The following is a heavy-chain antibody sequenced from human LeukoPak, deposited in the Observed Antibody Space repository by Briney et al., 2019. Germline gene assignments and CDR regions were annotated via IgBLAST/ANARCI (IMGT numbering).Heavy chain of an antibody. CDR3: ARVRNEWELQDADAFGN. Sequence: SVRVSCKASGGTFSTYAISYVRQAPGQGLEWMGRIIPILGIANYAQKFQGRVTITADKSTSTAYMELSSLRSEDTAVYYCARVRNEWELQDADAFGNWGQGTMVTVSS. V-gene: IGHV1-69*04. CDR1: GGTFSTYA. CDR2: IIPILGIA. D-gene: IGHD1-26*01. J-gene: IGHJ3*02.